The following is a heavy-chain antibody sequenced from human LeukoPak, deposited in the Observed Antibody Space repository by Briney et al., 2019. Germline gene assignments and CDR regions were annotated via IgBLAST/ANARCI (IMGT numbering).Heavy chain of an antibody. CDR2: ISYDGSNK. CDR1: GFTFSSYG. J-gene: IGHJ2*01. CDR3: AKAPSPTISGFDL. V-gene: IGHV3-30*18. D-gene: IGHD3-10*01. Sequence: GGSLRLSCAASGFTFSSYGMHWVRQAPGKGLEWVAVISYDGSNKYYADSVKGRFTISRDNSKNTLYLQMNSLRAEDTAVYYCAKAPSPTISGFDLWGRGTLVTVSS.